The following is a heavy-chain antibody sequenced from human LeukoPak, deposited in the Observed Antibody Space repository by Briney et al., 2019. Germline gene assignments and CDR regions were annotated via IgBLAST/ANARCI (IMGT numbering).Heavy chain of an antibody. Sequence: ASVKVSCKASGYTFPSYDINWVRQATGQGLEWMGWMNPNSGNTGYAQKFQGRVTITRNTSISTAYMELSSLRSEDTAVYYCARAGRITIFGVVIIGNNWFDPWGQGTLVTVS. J-gene: IGHJ5*02. CDR3: ARAGRITIFGVVIIGNNWFDP. CDR1: GYTFPSYD. CDR2: MNPNSGNT. V-gene: IGHV1-8*03. D-gene: IGHD3-3*01.